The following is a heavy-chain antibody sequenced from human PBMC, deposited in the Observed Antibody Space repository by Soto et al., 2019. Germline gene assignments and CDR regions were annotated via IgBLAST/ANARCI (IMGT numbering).Heavy chain of an antibody. CDR3: ARHRNSCDY. J-gene: IGHJ4*02. V-gene: IGHV1-18*01. Sequence: QDQLVQSGAEVKKPGASVKVSCKASGYTFNNYGITWVRQAPGQGLEWMGWISPYNGHTNYPQKLQGRVSMTTDTATHTAYKELSSMTSDDTAVYDWARHRNSCDYWGQGTLVTVSS. CDR1: GYTFNNYG. CDR2: ISPYNGHT.